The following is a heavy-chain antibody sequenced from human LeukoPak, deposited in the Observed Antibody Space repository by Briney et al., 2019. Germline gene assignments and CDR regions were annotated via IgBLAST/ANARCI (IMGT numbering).Heavy chain of an antibody. CDR2: ISWNSGSI. CDR3: AREGVSSDY. J-gene: IGHJ4*02. V-gene: IGHV3-9*01. D-gene: IGHD3-10*01. CDR1: GFTFDDYA. Sequence: GGSLRLSCAASGFTFDDYAMHWVRQAPGKGLEWVSGISWNSGSIGYADSVKGRFTISRDNAKNSLYLQMNSLRAEDTAVYYCAREGVSSDYWGQGTLVTVSS.